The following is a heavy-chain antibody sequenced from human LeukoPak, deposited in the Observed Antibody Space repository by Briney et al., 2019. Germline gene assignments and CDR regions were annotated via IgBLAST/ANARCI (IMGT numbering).Heavy chain of an antibody. D-gene: IGHD2-15*01. CDR1: GYIFTGYY. J-gene: IGHJ5*02. CDR3: TRGPPEYCSGGSCYSGRNWFDP. CDR2: INPNSGGA. Sequence: ASVKVSCKASGYIFTGYYMHWVRQAPGQGLEWMGWINPNSGGADYAQKFQGRVTMTRDTSISTAYMALSRLRSDDTAVYYCTRGPPEYCSGGSCYSGRNWFDPWGQGTLVTVPS. V-gene: IGHV1-2*02.